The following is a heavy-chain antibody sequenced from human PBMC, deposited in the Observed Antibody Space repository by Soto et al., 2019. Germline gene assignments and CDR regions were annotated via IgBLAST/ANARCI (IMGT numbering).Heavy chain of an antibody. Sequence: PGGSLRLSCAASGFTFSDYYMSWIRQAPGKGLEWVSYISSSSSYTNYADSVKGRFTISRDNAKNSLYLQMNSLRAEDTAVYYCARGQLTGIAAAGTVHFDYWGQGTLVTVSS. CDR2: ISSSSSYT. J-gene: IGHJ4*02. CDR1: GFTFSDYY. CDR3: ARGQLTGIAAAGTVHFDY. V-gene: IGHV3-11*06. D-gene: IGHD6-13*01.